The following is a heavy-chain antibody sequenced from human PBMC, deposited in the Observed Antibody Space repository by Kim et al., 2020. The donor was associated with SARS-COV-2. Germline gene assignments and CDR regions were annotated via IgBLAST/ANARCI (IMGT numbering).Heavy chain of an antibody. CDR3: ARGWTVGNYYYGMDV. V-gene: IGHV4-34*01. CDR2: INHSGST. Sequence: SETLSLTCAVYGGSFSGYYWSWIRQPPGKGLEWIGEINHSGSTNYNPSLKSRVTISVDTSKNQFSLKLSSVTAADTAVYYCARGWTVGNYYYGMDVWGQGTTVTVSS. CDR1: GGSFSGYY. D-gene: IGHD1-1*01. J-gene: IGHJ6*02.